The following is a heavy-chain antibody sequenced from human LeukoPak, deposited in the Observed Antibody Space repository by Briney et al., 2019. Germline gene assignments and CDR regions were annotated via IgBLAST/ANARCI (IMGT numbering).Heavy chain of an antibody. CDR2: IYYSGST. CDR1: GGSISTSSYY. CDR3: ARLGRLYSSSPGLIDY. J-gene: IGHJ4*02. V-gene: IGHV4-39*01. D-gene: IGHD6-6*01. Sequence: SETLSLTCTVSGGSISTSSYYWGWIRQPPGKGLEWIGSIYYSGSTYYNPSLKSRVTISVDTSKNQFTLKLSSVTAADTAVYYCARLGRLYSSSPGLIDYWGQGTLVTVSS.